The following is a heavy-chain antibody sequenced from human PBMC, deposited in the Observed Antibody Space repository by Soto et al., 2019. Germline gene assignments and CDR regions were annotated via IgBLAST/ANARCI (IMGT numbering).Heavy chain of an antibody. D-gene: IGHD4-4*01. CDR1: GFTFSSYG. CDR3: AKGGSNYQPFDY. Sequence: GGSLRLSCAASGFTFSSYGMHWVRQAPGKGLEWVAVISYDGSNKYYADSVKGRFTISRDNSKNTLYLQMNSLRAEDTAVYYCAKGGSNYQPFDYWGQGTLVTVSS. J-gene: IGHJ4*02. V-gene: IGHV3-30*18. CDR2: ISYDGSNK.